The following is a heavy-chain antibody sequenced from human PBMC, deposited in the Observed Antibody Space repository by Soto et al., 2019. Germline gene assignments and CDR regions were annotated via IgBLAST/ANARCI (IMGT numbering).Heavy chain of an antibody. CDR2: ISAYDGNT. CDR1: GYTFTSYG. V-gene: IGHV1-18*01. CDR3: ARGGYYDSSGSRNYYYCGMNV. Sequence: GASVKVSCKASGYTFTSYGISWVRQAPGQGLEWLGWISAYDGNTNYAQILQGRVSMTTDTSTSTAYMELRSLRSDDTAVYYCARGGYYDSSGSRNYYYCGMNVWGQGTTVTVSS. D-gene: IGHD3-22*01. J-gene: IGHJ6*02.